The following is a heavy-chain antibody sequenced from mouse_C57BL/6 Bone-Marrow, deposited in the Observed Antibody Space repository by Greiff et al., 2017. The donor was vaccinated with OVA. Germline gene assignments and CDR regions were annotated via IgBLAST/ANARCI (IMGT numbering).Heavy chain of an antibody. Sequence: EVKLMESEGGFVQPGSSMKLSCTASGFTFSDYYMAWVRQVPEKGLEWVANITYDGSSTYYLESLKSRSILSRDKPRNILYLQMSSLKSEDTATYYCARERRSFGSSDGDFYVWGTGTTVTVSA. J-gene: IGHJ1*03. CDR3: ARERRSFGSSDGDFYV. D-gene: IGHD1-1*01. CDR2: ITYDGSST. CDR1: GFTFSDYY. V-gene: IGHV5-16*01.